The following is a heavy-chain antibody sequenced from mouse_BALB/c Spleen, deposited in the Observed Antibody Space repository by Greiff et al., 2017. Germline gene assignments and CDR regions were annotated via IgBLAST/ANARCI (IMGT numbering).Heavy chain of an antibody. CDR2: ISYSGST. CDR3: ARSLYDGYYVGAY. J-gene: IGHJ3*01. V-gene: IGHV3-2*02. D-gene: IGHD2-3*01. CDR1: GYSITSDYA. Sequence: EVMLVESGPGLVKPSQSLSLTCTVTGYSITSDYAWNWIRQFPGNKLEWMGYISYSGSTSYNPSLKSRISITRDTSKNQFFLQLNSVTTEDTATYYCARSLYDGYYVGAYWGQGTLVTVSA.